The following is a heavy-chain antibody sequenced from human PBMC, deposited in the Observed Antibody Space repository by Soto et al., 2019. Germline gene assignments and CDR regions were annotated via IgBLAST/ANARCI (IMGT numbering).Heavy chain of an antibody. J-gene: IGHJ5*02. D-gene: IGHD4-17*01. CDR3: GRVLTVTTWFDP. CDR2: IYYSGST. Sequence: QVQLQESGPGLVKPSQTLSLTCTVSGGSISRGGYYWSWIRQHPGKGLEWIGYIYYSGSTYYNPSLKRRVTISVDTSKNQFSLQLSSVTAADTAVYDCGRVLTVTTWFDPWGQGTRVTVSS. CDR1: GGSISRGGYY. V-gene: IGHV4-31*03.